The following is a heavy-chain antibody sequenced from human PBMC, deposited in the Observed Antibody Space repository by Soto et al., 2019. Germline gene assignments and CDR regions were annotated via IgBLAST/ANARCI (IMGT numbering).Heavy chain of an antibody. J-gene: IGHJ6*02. CDR1: GGSFSGYY. CDR3: ARRTGYYGSGSYYNPYYYYGMDV. CDR2: INHSGST. V-gene: IGHV4-34*01. D-gene: IGHD3-10*01. Sequence: SETLSLTCAVYGGSFSGYYWSWIRQPPGKGLEWIGEINHSGSTNYNPSLKSRVTISVDTSKNQFSLKLSSVTAADTAVYYCARRTGYYGSGSYYNPYYYYGMDVWGQGTTVTVSS.